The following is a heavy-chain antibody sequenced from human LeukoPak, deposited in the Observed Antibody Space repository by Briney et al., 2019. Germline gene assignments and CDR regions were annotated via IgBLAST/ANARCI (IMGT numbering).Heavy chain of an antibody. V-gene: IGHV4-34*01. CDR2: INHSGST. J-gene: IGHJ4*02. CDR1: GGSFSGYY. Sequence: SETLSLTCAVYGGSFSGYYWSWIRQPPGKGLEWIGEINHSGSTNYNPSLKSRVTISVDTSKNQFSLKLSSVTAADTAVYYCARGISPNFDYWGQGTLVTVSS. CDR3: ARGISPNFDY.